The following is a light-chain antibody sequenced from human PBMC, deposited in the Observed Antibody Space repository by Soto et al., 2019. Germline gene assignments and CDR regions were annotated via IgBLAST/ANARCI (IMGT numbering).Light chain of an antibody. V-gene: IGKV1-12*01. CDR3: QQANRFPFS. CDR1: QGITNF. J-gene: IGKJ3*01. CDR2: AAD. Sequence: DIQMTQSPSSVSASVGDRVTITCRASQGITNFLAWYQQRPGKAPRLLIYAADRLQSGVPSRFSGSGYGTEFTLTISSLQPEDVATYYCQQANRFPFSFGPGNKVDLK.